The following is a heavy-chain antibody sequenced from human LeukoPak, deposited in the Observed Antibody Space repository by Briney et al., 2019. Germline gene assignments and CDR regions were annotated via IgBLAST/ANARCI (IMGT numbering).Heavy chain of an antibody. CDR1: GW. Sequence: GGSLRLSCAASGWMHWVRQAPGKGLVWVSGINNDGTGTYYADSVRGRFTISRDNAKNTVYLQMNSLSAEDTAVYYCASVFDSWGQGFLVTVSS. V-gene: IGHV3-74*01. J-gene: IGHJ4*02. CDR2: INNDGTGT. CDR3: ASVFDS.